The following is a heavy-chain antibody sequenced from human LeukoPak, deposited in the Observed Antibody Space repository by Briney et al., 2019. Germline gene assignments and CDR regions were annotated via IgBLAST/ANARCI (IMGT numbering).Heavy chain of an antibody. CDR1: GFTFSSYG. D-gene: IGHD1-26*01. CDR2: IRYDGSNK. V-gene: IGHV3-30*02. CDR3: AKEKMVGAGYYYMDV. Sequence: GFLRLSCAASGFTFSSYGMHWVRQAPGKGLEWVAFIRYDGSNKYYADSVKGRFTISRDNSKNTLYLQMNSLRAEDTAVYYCAKEKMVGAGYYYMDVWGKGTTVTVSS. J-gene: IGHJ6*03.